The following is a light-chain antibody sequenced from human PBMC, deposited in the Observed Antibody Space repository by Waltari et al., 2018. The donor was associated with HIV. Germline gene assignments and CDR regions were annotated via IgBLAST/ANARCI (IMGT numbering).Light chain of an antibody. Sequence: TQSPGTLFVSPGERATLSCRASQSVGDNLAWFQSKSGQAPRLLLYGASTSATGIPGKFSGDGSGTNFTLTIDSVQSADSAIYYCQHYDVWPYTFGRGT. CDR3: QHYDVWPYT. CDR2: GAS. CDR1: QSVGDN. J-gene: IGKJ2*01. V-gene: IGKV3-15*01.